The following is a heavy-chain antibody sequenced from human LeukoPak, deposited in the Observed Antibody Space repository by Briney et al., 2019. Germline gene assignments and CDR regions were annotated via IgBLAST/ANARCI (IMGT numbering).Heavy chain of an antibody. CDR2: ISGSGAYT. CDR1: GFTFSSYG. D-gene: IGHD3-10*01. Sequence: GGSLRLSCAASGFTFSSYGLSWVRQAPGKGLEWVSAISGSGAYTYYADSVKGRFTVSRDNSNNTLYLQMNSLRAEDTALYYCGKEIRGVVPKIGVDYLGQGILVTGSS. CDR3: GKEIRGVVPKIGVDY. J-gene: IGHJ4*02. V-gene: IGHV3-23*01.